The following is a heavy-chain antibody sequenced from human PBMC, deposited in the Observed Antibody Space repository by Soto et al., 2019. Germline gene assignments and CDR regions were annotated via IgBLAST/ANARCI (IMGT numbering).Heavy chain of an antibody. CDR3: ARTHCSSISCYVGSWDY. CDR2: ISPNSGDT. Sequence: QVQLVQSGAEVKKPGASVKVSCKASGYTFTGYDMHWVRQAPRQGLEWMGWISPNSGDTNYAQKVQGWVTMTRDTSISTAYMELSRLRSDDTAVYYCARTHCSSISCYVGSWDYWGQGTLVTVSS. D-gene: IGHD2-2*01. J-gene: IGHJ4*02. V-gene: IGHV1-2*04. CDR1: GYTFTGYD.